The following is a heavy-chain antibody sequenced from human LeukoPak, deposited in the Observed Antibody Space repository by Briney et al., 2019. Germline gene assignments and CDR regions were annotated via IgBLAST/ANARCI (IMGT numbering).Heavy chain of an antibody. CDR3: ARYVVYGSGKYYFDY. CDR1: GGSVSSTTYY. J-gene: IGHJ4*02. Sequence: SETLSLTCTVSGGSVSSTTYYWSWIRQPPGKGLECIASINYSGSTYYNPSLKSRVTISVDTSENQFSLKLSSVTAADTAVYYCARYVVYGSGKYYFDYWGQGTLVTVSS. D-gene: IGHD3-10*01. V-gene: IGHV4-39*01. CDR2: INYSGST.